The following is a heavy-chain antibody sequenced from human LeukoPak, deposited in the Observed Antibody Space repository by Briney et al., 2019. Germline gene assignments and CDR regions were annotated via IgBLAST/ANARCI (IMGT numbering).Heavy chain of an antibody. Sequence: GASVKVSCKVSGYTLTELSVHWVRQAPGKGLEWMGGFDPEDGETIYAQKFQGRVTMTEDTSTDTAYMELSSLRSEDTAVYYCATDLGVDCSSTSGYMPYWGQGTLVTVSS. CDR1: GYTLTELS. J-gene: IGHJ4*02. V-gene: IGHV1-24*01. CDR2: FDPEDGET. CDR3: ATDLGVDCSSTSGYMPY. D-gene: IGHD2-2*01.